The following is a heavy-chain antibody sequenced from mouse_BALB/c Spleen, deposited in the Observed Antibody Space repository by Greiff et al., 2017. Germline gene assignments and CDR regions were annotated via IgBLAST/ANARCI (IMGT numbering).Heavy chain of an antibody. J-gene: IGHJ3*01. CDR2: ISDGGSYT. CDR3: ARVDYGGFAY. Sequence: EVMLVESGGGLVKPGGSLKLSCAASGFTFSDYYMYWVRQTPEKRLEWVATISDGGSYTYYPDSVKGRFTISRDNAKNNLYLQMSSLKSEDTAMYYCARVDYGGFAYWGQGTLVTVSA. V-gene: IGHV5-4*02. CDR1: GFTFSDYY. D-gene: IGHD2-4*01.